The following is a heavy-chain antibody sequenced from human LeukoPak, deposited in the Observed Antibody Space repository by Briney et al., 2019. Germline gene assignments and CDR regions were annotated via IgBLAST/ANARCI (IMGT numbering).Heavy chain of an antibody. CDR1: GFTFSRYS. Sequence: GGSLRLSCAASGFTFSRYSMNWVRQVPGKGLEWVSSISSGSSFMYYADSVKGRFTISRDNAKNSLYLQMNSLRAKDTALYYCARDYYDSSGSSWFDPWGQGTLVTVSS. D-gene: IGHD3-22*01. J-gene: IGHJ5*02. V-gene: IGHV3-21*01. CDR3: ARDYYDSSGSSWFDP. CDR2: ISSGSSFM.